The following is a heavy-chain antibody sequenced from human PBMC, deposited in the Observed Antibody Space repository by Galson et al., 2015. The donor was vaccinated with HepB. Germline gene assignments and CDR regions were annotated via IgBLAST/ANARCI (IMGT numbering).Heavy chain of an antibody. CDR2: IYSGGST. V-gene: IGHV3-66*01. D-gene: IGHD3-22*01. CDR1: GFTVSSNY. J-gene: IGHJ4*02. Sequence: SLRLSCAASGFTVSSNYMSWVRQAPGKGLEWVSVIYSGGSTYYADSVKGRFTISRDNSKNTLYLRMNSLRAEDTATYYCAHLQYFYDSSGYFDSWGQGTLVTVSS. CDR3: AHLQYFYDSSGYFDS.